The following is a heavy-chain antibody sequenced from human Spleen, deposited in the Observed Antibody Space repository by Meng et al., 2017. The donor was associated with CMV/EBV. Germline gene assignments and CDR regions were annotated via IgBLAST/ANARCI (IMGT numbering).Heavy chain of an antibody. CDR2: INPNNGGT. V-gene: IGHV1-2*02. CDR1: GYTFTGYY. CDR3: ARAIRGGDFDF. J-gene: IGHJ4*02. Sequence: ASVKVSCKASGYTFTGYYMNWVRQAPGQGLEWMGGINPNNGGTKYAQRFQGRVTMARDTSISTAYMELSRLRSEDTAVYYCARAIRGGDFDFWGQGTLVTVSS. D-gene: IGHD2-21*01.